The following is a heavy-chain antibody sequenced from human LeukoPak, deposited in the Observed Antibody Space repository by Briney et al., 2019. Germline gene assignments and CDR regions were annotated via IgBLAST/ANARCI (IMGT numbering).Heavy chain of an antibody. CDR1: GFTFSSYE. CDR2: ISSSGSTI. V-gene: IGHV3-48*03. Sequence: GGSLRLSCAASGFTFSSYEMNWVRQAPGKGLEWVSYISSSGSTIYYADSVKGRFTISRDNAKNSLYLQMNSLRAEDTAVYYCARGRDILTGYNLDYWGQGTLVTVSS. CDR3: ARGRDILTGYNLDY. D-gene: IGHD3-9*01. J-gene: IGHJ4*02.